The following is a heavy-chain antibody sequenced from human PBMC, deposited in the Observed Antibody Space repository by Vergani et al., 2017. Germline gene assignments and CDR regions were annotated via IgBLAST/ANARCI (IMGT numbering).Heavy chain of an antibody. V-gene: IGHV1-46*03. CDR3: ARGHYDILTCYRY. CDR1: GYTFSNYY. D-gene: IGHD3-9*01. Sequence: QVQVVQSGAEVKKSGASVKVSCKTSGYTFSNYYMHWVRQAPAQGLEWMGIINPSGGHKNFALKFQGKVTMTRDTSTSTVYMELSSLMSDDTAIYYCARGHYDILTCYRYWGQGTLVTVSA. J-gene: IGHJ4*02. CDR2: INPSGGHK.